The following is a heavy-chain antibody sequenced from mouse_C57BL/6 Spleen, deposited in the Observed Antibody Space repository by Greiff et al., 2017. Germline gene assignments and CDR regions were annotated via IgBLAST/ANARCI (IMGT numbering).Heavy chain of an antibody. J-gene: IGHJ2*01. CDR3: ATRGNPYYFDY. Sequence: QVQLQQPGAELVMPGASVKLSCKASGYTFTSYWMHWVKQRPGQGLEWIGEIDPSDSYTNYNQKFKGKSTLTVDKSSSTAYMQLSSLTSEDSAVYYCATRGNPYYFDYWGQGTTLTVSS. D-gene: IGHD2-1*01. V-gene: IGHV1-69*01. CDR2: IDPSDSYT. CDR1: GYTFTSYW.